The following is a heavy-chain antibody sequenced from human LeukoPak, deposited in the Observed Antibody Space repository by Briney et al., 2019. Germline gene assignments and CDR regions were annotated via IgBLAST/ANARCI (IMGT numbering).Heavy chain of an antibody. CDR3: ARRWYQLLNNYYYYYMDV. J-gene: IGHJ6*03. Sequence: AVSVKVSCKASGYTFTGYYMHWVRQAPGQGLEWMGWINPNSGGTNYAQKFQGRVTMTRDTSISTAYMELSRLRSDDTAVYYCARRWYQLLNNYYYYYMDVWGKGTTVTISS. V-gene: IGHV1-2*02. D-gene: IGHD2-2*01. CDR2: INPNSGGT. CDR1: GYTFTGYY.